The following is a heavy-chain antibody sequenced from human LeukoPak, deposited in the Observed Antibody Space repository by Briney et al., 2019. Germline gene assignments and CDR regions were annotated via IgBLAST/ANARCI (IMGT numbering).Heavy chain of an antibody. CDR1: DFTFSSYA. V-gene: IGHV3-30-3*01. CDR2: ISYDGSNK. D-gene: IGHD6-13*01. Sequence: GGSLRLSCAASDFTFSSYAMHWVRQAPGKGLEWVAVISYDGSNKYYADSVKGRFTISRDNSKNTLYLQMNSLRAEDTAVYYCARDRSSSSWGRYYYYYGMDVWGQGTTVTVSS. J-gene: IGHJ6*02. CDR3: ARDRSSSSWGRYYYYYGMDV.